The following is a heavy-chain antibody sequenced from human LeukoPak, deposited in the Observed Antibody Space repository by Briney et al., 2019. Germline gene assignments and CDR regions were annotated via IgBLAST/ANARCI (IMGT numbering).Heavy chain of an antibody. D-gene: IGHD2-15*01. CDR2: ISQNGYT. J-gene: IGHJ6*02. CDR1: GASIGSYY. CDR3: TRHDVVAVIGHGMAV. Sequence: SETLSLTCTVSGASIGSYYWSWIRQPPGTGLEWIGYISQNGYTKYTPSLKSRVTISRDTSENQFSLILSSVTAADTAVYYCTRHDVVAVIGHGMAVWGQGTRSPSP. V-gene: IGHV4-59*08.